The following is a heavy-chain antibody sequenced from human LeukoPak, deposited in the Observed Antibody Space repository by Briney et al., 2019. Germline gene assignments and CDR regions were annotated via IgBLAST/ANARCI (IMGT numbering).Heavy chain of an antibody. V-gene: IGHV1-24*01. CDR1: GFTFSNSA. CDR3: AAVPGGNYYYYYMYV. CDR2: FDPEDGKT. Sequence: ASVKVSCKASGFTFSNSAMHWVRQAPGKGLEWMGGFDPEDGKTVYAQKFQGRVTMTEDTPTDTTYMELSSLRSEDTAVYYCAAVPGGNYYYYYMYVWGKGTTVTVSS. D-gene: IGHD3-10*01. J-gene: IGHJ6*03.